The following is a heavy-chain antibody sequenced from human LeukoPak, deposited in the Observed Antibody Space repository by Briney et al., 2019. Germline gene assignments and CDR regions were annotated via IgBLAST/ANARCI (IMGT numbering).Heavy chain of an antibody. V-gene: IGHV1-8*01. CDR2: MNPNSGNT. CDR3: ARRSTGYSYGYVIFGY. Sequence: ASVKVSCKASGYTFTSYDINWVRQATGQGLEWMGWMNPNSGNTGYAQKFQGRVTMTRNTSISTAYMELSSLRSEDTAVYYCARRSTGYSYGYVIFGYWGQGTLVTVSS. D-gene: IGHD5-18*01. J-gene: IGHJ4*02. CDR1: GYTFTSYD.